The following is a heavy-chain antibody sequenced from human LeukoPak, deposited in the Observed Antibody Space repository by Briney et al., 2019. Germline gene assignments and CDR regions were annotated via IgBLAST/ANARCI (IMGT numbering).Heavy chain of an antibody. CDR1: GYTFTGYY. V-gene: IGHV1-2*02. Sequence: ASVNVSCKASGYTFTGYYMHWVRQAPGQGLEWMGWINPNSGGTNYAQKFQGRVTMTRDTSTSTVYMELSSLRSEDTAVYYCARYYYDSSGLDYWGQGTLVTVSS. D-gene: IGHD3-22*01. CDR3: ARYYYDSSGLDY. J-gene: IGHJ4*02. CDR2: INPNSGGT.